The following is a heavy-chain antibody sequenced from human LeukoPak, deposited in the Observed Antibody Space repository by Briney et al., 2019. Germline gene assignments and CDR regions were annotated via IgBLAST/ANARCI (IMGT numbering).Heavy chain of an antibody. CDR1: GFNLTNYA. CDR2: ISYSGDNT. J-gene: IGHJ6*04. V-gene: IGHV3-30*04. Sequence: GGSLRLSCTASGFNLTNYAMHWVRQAPGKGLEWVTLISYSGDNTYYADSVKGRFTFSRDEAKNTLYLQMNSLRPEDSAVYYCASDPRDGGQNVWGKGTMVTVSS. CDR3: ASDPRDGGQNV. D-gene: IGHD5-24*01.